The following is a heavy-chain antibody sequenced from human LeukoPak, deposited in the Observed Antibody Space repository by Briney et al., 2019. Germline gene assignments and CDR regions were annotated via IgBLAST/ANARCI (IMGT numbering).Heavy chain of an antibody. CDR3: ARESEASE. J-gene: IGHJ4*02. CDR1: GGSISSSSYY. V-gene: IGHV4-39*07. Sequence: SETLSLTCTVSGGSISSSSYYWGWIRQPPGKGLEWIGSIYHSGSTYYNPSLKSRVTISVDTSKNQFSLKLSSVTAADTAVYYCARESEASEWGQGTLVTVSS. CDR2: IYHSGST.